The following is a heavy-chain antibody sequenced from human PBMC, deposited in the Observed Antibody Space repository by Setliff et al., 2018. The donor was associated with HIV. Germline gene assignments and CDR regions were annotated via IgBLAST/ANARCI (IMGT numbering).Heavy chain of an antibody. Sequence: ASETLSLTCTVSGASVASGDSYWSWIRLPAGKGLEWIGHVHTNVRTNYHPSLNSRVTISADISKNEFSLNLRSVTAADTAVYFCARDRFGVPANDWGQGILVTVSS. CDR2: VHTNVRT. J-gene: IGHJ4*02. CDR1: GASVASGDSY. V-gene: IGHV4-61*09. D-gene: IGHD3-3*01. CDR3: ARDRFGVPAND.